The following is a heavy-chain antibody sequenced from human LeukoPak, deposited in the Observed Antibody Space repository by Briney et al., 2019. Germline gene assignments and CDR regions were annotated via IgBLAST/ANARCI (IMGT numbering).Heavy chain of an antibody. D-gene: IGHD3-3*01. V-gene: IGHV3-23*01. Sequence: GGSLRLSCAASGFTFSSYAMSWVRQAPGKGLEWVSAISGSGGSTYYADSVKGRFTISRDNAKNSLYLQMNSLRAEDTAVYYCARGDNYDFWSGYYLYWGQGTLVTVSS. CDR2: ISGSGGST. CDR1: GFTFSSYA. J-gene: IGHJ4*02. CDR3: ARGDNYDFWSGYYLY.